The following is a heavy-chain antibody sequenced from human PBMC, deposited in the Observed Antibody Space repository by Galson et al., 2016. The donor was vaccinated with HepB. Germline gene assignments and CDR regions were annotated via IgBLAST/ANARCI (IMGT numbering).Heavy chain of an antibody. CDR3: AWGFYDRGGKGLEY. CDR1: GYTFTDYY. V-gene: IGHV1-2*02. CDR2: INPNSGGT. D-gene: IGHD2/OR15-2a*01. Sequence: SVKVSCKASGYTFTDYYLYWVRKAPGQGPEWMGWINPNSGGTNYAQKFQGRITITRDTSISTVYMEVSRLRSDDKAVYYCAWGFYDRGGKGLEYWGQGTLFTVSS. J-gene: IGHJ4*02.